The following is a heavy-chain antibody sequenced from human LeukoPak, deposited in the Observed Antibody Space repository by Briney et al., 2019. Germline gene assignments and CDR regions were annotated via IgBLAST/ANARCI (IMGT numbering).Heavy chain of an antibody. CDR3: ARGPSLAVAGDS. Sequence: GGSLRLSCAASGFTFSSYAMSWVRQAPGKGLEWVSAISGSGGSTYYADSVKGRFTISRDNSKNTLHLQMDSLRTEDTAVYYCARGPSLAVAGDSWGQGTLVTVSS. CDR1: GFTFSSYA. J-gene: IGHJ4*02. D-gene: IGHD6-19*01. CDR2: ISGSGGST. V-gene: IGHV3-23*01.